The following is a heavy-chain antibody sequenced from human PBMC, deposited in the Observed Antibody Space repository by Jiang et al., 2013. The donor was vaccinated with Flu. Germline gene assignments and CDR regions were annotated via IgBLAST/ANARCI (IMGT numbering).Heavy chain of an antibody. D-gene: IGHD4-17*01. V-gene: IGHV1-69*01. J-gene: IGHJ6*02. CDR1: GDSFNSDA. Sequence: VQLVESGAEVKKPGSSVKVSCTTFGDSFNSDAFSWVRQAPGQGLEWMGGIISIFNKVNLAQKFQGRLTLIADESSSTTYMELRRLRSEDTAVYYCARGVATDSQNYDDYGPTSTHSLTTIGMDVVGPRDHGHRLL. CDR2: IISIFNKV. CDR3: ARGVATDSQNYDDYGPTSTHSLTTIGMDV.